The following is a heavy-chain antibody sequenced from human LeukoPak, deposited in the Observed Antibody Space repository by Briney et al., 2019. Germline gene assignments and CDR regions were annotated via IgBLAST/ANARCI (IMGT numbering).Heavy chain of an antibody. CDR1: GGSISSYY. J-gene: IGHJ4*02. CDR2: IYYSGST. CDR3: ARGTQAAVGGPLGLDY. Sequence: SETLSLTCTVSGGSISSYYWSWIRQPPGKGLEWIGYIYYSGSTNYNPSLKSRVTISVDTSKNQFSLKLSSVTAADTAVYYCARGTQAAVGGPLGLDYWGQGTLVTVSS. V-gene: IGHV4-59*01. D-gene: IGHD6-19*01.